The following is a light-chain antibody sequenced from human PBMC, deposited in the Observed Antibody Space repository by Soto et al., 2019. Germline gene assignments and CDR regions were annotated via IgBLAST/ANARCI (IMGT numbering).Light chain of an antibody. CDR2: AAS. J-gene: IGKJ4*01. V-gene: IGKV1-5*01. CDR3: QHYHSQSIT. Sequence: DILLIQSPATLSASVGDRITITCRASENIFKFLAWYQQRSGSAPNLLIYAASDLEKGVPSRFSGSGSGTEFTLTIDNLYPNDSATYFCQHYHSQSITFGGGTQVDVK. CDR1: ENIFKF.